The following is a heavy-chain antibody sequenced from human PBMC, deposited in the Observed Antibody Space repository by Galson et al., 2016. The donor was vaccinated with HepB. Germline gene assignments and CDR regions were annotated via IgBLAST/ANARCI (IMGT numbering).Heavy chain of an antibody. CDR2: TYYRSQWFN. CDR1: GDSVTNDDTI. Sequence: CAISGDSVTNDDTIWNWIRQSPSRGLEWLDRTYYRSQWFNEYAVSVKSRITINSDTSRNQFSLQLDSVTPDDTAAYFCTRGYMHTGMNVWGQGTTVTVSS. J-gene: IGHJ6*02. V-gene: IGHV6-1*01. CDR3: TRGYMHTGMNV. D-gene: IGHD5-18*01.